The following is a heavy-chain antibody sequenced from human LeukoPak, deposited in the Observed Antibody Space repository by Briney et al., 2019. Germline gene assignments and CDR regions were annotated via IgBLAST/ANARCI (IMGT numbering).Heavy chain of an antibody. D-gene: IGHD3-3*01. CDR3: ARDRLDFWSGYQNWFDP. J-gene: IGHJ5*02. CDR1: GGTFSSCA. CDR2: IIPIFGTA. Sequence: ASVKVSCKASGGTFSSCAISWVRQAPGQGLEWMGGIIPIFGTANYAQKFQGRVTITTDESMSTAYMELSSLRSEDTAVYYCARDRLDFWSGYQNWFDPWGQGTLVTVSS. V-gene: IGHV1-69*05.